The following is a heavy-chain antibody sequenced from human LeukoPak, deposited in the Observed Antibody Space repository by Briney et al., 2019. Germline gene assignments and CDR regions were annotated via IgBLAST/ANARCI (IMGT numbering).Heavy chain of an antibody. CDR3: ARDAWRRAFNYGMDV. CDR2: ISWSSGNI. CDR1: GFTFDDYA. D-gene: IGHD5-12*01. Sequence: GGSLRLSCAASGFTFDDYAMHWVGKAPGKGLEWVAGISWSSGNIGYADSVKGRFTISRDNAENSLHLEMNSLRHEDTAVYFCARDAWRRAFNYGMDVWGQGTTVAVSS. J-gene: IGHJ6*02. V-gene: IGHV3-9*01.